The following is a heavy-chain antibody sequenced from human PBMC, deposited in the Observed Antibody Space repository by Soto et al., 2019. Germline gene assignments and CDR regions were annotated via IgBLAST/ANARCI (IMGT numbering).Heavy chain of an antibody. D-gene: IGHD3-22*01. J-gene: IGHJ6*02. Sequence: QVQLQESGPGLVKPSQTLSLTCTVSGGSISSGGYYWSWIRQHPGKGLEWIGYIYYSGSTYYNPSLKSRVTISVDTSKNQFSLKLSSVTAADTAVYYCARGVSSMIYYYGMDVWGQGTTVTVSS. CDR1: GGSISSGGYY. V-gene: IGHV4-31*03. CDR3: ARGVSSMIYYYGMDV. CDR2: IYYSGST.